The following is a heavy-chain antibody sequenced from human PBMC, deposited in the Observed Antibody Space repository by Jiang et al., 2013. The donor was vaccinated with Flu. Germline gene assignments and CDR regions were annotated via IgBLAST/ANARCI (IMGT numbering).Heavy chain of an antibody. CDR1: GYTITSYF. CDR2: IHPRGDSI. Sequence: GAEVKKPGASVAVSCKASGYTITSYFIHWVRQAPGQGLVWMGMIHPRGDSITYPQTFQDRVIMTRDTSTGTVSMELSSLTYDDTAVYYCARGLVGGALDLWGQGTMVAVSS. CDR3: ARGLVGGALDL. V-gene: IGHV1-46*01. J-gene: IGHJ3*01. D-gene: IGHD2-2*01.